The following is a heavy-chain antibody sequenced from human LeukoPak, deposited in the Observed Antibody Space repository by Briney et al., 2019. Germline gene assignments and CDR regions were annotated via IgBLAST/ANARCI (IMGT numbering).Heavy chain of an antibody. Sequence: GASVKVSCKVSGYTLTELSMHWVRQAPGKGLEWMGGFDPEDGETIYAQKFQGRVTMTEDTSTDTAYMELSSPRSEDTAVYYCATVLVVVPAAMRTDAFDIWGQGTMVTVSS. CDR1: GYTLTELS. J-gene: IGHJ3*02. V-gene: IGHV1-24*01. D-gene: IGHD2-2*01. CDR3: ATVLVVVPAAMRTDAFDI. CDR2: FDPEDGET.